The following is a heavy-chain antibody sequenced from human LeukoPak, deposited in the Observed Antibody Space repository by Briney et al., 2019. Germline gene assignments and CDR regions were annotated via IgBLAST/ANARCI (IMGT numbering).Heavy chain of an antibody. V-gene: IGHV3-23*01. CDR2: ISRSGTNT. D-gene: IGHD4-11*01. CDR1: GFTFSSHA. Sequence: PGGSLRLSCAASGFTFSSHAMSWVRQAPGMGLEWVAAISRSGTNTYYVDSVKGRFTISRDRSKNTLHLQMDSLRAEDTAVYYCAKDWPVSGDHYSPFDYWGQGTLVTVSS. J-gene: IGHJ4*02. CDR3: AKDWPVSGDHYSPFDY.